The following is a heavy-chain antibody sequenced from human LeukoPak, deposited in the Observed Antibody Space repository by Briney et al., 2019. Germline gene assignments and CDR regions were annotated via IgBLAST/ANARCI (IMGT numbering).Heavy chain of an antibody. Sequence: GGSLRLSCAASGFTFSSYWMTWVRQAPGKGLEWVANIKQDGSEKYYMDSVKGRFTISRDNAKNLVYLQMNSLRVEDTAVYYCARDRALWFGELLSRYMDVWGKGTTVTVSS. CDR1: GFTFSSYW. CDR2: IKQDGSEK. J-gene: IGHJ6*03. V-gene: IGHV3-7*01. D-gene: IGHD3-10*01. CDR3: ARDRALWFGELLSRYMDV.